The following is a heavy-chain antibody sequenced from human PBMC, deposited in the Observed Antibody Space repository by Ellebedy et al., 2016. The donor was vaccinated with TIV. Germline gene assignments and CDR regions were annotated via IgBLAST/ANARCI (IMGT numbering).Heavy chain of an antibody. CDR2: IYSAGGT. V-gene: IGHV3-53*05. J-gene: IGHJ6*02. Sequence: GGSLRLSCSASGFTVSSSYMTWVRQAPGKGLEWVSFIYSAGGTYYTDSVKGRFTISRDNSKNTLYLQMNSLRAEDTAVYYCAKDRGNYGGAPYNGMDIWGQGTTVTVSS. CDR1: GFTVSSSY. D-gene: IGHD3-10*01. CDR3: AKDRGNYGGAPYNGMDI.